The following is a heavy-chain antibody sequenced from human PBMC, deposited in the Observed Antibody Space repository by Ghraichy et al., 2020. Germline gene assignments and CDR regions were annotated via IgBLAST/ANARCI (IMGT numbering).Heavy chain of an antibody. Sequence: GSLRLSCAASGFTFSNAWMSWVRQAPGKGLEWVGRIKSKTDGGTTDYAAPVKGRFTISRDDSKNTLYLQMNSLKTEDTAVYYCTTYTACSTSCYTYYYYGMDVWGQGTTVTVSS. J-gene: IGHJ6*02. D-gene: IGHD2-2*02. CDR1: GFTFSNAW. CDR2: IKSKTDGGTT. CDR3: TTYTACSTSCYTYYYYGMDV. V-gene: IGHV3-15*01.